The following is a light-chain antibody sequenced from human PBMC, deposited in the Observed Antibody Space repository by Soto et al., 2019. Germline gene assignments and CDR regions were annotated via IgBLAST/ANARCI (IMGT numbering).Light chain of an antibody. J-gene: IGKJ3*01. CDR1: QGMSSW. CDR3: QQATSFPFT. CDR2: AAS. V-gene: IGKV1-12*01. Sequence: DIQMTQSPSSVSASVVDRVTITCRASQGMSSWLSWYQQKPGKSPKLMIYAASSLQSGVTSRFSGSLSGTDFTRTINSLQPEDCATYYCQQATSFPFTFGPGTKVDIK.